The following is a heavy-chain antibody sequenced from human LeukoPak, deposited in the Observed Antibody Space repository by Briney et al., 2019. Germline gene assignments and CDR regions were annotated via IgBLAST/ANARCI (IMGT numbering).Heavy chain of an antibody. D-gene: IGHD5-24*01. CDR1: GYTFTSYY. CDR3: ARSRDGATPTFDY. V-gene: IGHV1-46*01. CDR2: INTSGGST. J-gene: IGHJ4*02. Sequence: ASVKVSCKASGYTFTSYYMHWVRQAPGQGLEWMGIINTSGGSTSYAQKFQSRVTMTRDTSTSTVYMELSSLRSEDTAVYCCARSRDGATPTFDYWGQGTLVTVSS.